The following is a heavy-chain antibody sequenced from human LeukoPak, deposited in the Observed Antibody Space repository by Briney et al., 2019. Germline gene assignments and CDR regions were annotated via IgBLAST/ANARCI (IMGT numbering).Heavy chain of an antibody. CDR2: IHYSGST. CDR1: GDTISSYY. J-gene: IGHJ6*02. Sequence: AETLSLTCTASGDTISSYYWNWIRQAPGKGLEWIGYIHYSGSTNYNAALKSRVTISVDTSKSQFSLRLISVTAADTAVYYCSRDGIRSYVRPYGLVVWGQGTTVIVSS. CDR3: SRDGIRSYVRPYGLVV. V-gene: IGHV4-59*12. D-gene: IGHD3-10*02.